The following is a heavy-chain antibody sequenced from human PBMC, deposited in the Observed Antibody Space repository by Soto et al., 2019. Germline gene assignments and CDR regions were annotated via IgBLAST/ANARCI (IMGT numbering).Heavy chain of an antibody. Sequence: QVQLQESGPGLVKPSQTLSLTCTVSGGSISSGGYYWSWIRQHPGKGLEWIGYIYYSGSTYYNPSLKRRITISVDTSKNQFSLKLSSVTAADTAVYYCARGVRLVRGATYYYYYYMDVWGKGTTVTVSS. J-gene: IGHJ6*03. CDR1: GGSISSGGYY. CDR2: IYYSGST. D-gene: IGHD3-10*01. CDR3: ARGVRLVRGATYYYYYYMDV. V-gene: IGHV4-31*03.